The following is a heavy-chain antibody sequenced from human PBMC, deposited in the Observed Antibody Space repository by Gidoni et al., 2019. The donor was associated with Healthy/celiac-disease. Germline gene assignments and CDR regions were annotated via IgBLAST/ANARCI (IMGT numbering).Heavy chain of an antibody. V-gene: IGHV3-48*02. J-gene: IGHJ4*02. CDR2: ISSSSSTI. Sequence: EVQLVESGGGLVQPGGSLRLSCAASGFPFSSYSMNWVRQAPGKGLEWVSYISSSSSTIYYADSVKGRFTISRDNAKNSLYLQMNSLRDEDTAVYYCAGGDVESSGSYSAFDYWGQGTLVTVSS. D-gene: IGHD1-26*01. CDR3: AGGDVESSGSYSAFDY. CDR1: GFPFSSYS.